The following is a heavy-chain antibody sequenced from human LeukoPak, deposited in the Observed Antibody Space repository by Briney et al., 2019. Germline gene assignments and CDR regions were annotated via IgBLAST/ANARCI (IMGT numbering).Heavy chain of an antibody. CDR1: GFTFSSYA. Sequence: PGGSLRLSCAASGFTFSSYAMSWVRQAPGKGLEWASAISGSGGSTYYADSVKGRFTISRDNSKNTLYLQMNSLRAEDTAVYYCAKAKYQLLYYDYWGQGTLVTVSS. CDR2: ISGSGGST. CDR3: AKAKYQLLYYDY. V-gene: IGHV3-23*01. J-gene: IGHJ4*02. D-gene: IGHD2-2*02.